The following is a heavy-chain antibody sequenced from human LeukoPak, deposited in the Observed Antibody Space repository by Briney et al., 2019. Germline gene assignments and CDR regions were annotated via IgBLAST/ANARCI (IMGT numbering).Heavy chain of an antibody. V-gene: IGHV3-66*01. CDR2: ISTSGTT. CDR1: GFTVSSNY. Sequence: GGSLRLSCAASGFTVSSNYMSWVRQAPGKGLEWVSIISTSGTTSYAASVKGRFTISRDNSRNTLYLQMNSLRAEDTAVYYCATRGAPGYYYGMDVWGQGTTVTVSS. D-gene: IGHD1-26*01. J-gene: IGHJ6*02. CDR3: ATRGAPGYYYGMDV.